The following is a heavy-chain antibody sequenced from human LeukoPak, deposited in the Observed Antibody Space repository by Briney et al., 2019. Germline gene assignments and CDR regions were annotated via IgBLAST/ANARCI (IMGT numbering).Heavy chain of an antibody. D-gene: IGHD1-1*01. CDR2: IKSILDGGTT. CDR3: TTTTYSAN. CDR1: GFTFSNAW. Sequence: KAGGSLRLSCAASGFTFSNAWMNWVRQAPAKGLEWVGRIKSILDGGTTDYAAPVKGRFAISRDDSEDTLYLQMNSLKTEDTAVYYCTTTTYSANWGQGTLVTVSS. J-gene: IGHJ4*02. V-gene: IGHV3-15*01.